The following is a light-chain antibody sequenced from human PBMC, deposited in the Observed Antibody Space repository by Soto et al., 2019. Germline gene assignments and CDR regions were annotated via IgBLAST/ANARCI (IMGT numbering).Light chain of an antibody. CDR2: GAS. CDR3: QQYGSSGT. J-gene: IGKJ1*01. CDR1: QSVSNNY. V-gene: IGKV3-20*01. Sequence: EIVLTQSPGTLSLSPGERATLSCRASQSVSNNYLAWYQQKPGQAPRLLIYGASNMATGVPARFSGSGSGTDFTLTISRLEPEDFAVYYCQQYGSSGTFRQGTKGDIK.